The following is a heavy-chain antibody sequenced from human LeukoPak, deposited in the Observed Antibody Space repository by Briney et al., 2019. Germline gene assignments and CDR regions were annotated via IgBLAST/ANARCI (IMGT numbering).Heavy chain of an antibody. CDR2: INPNSGGT. CDR3: ARERYYGSGSYYMGPGAFDI. Sequence: ASVTVSCKASGYTFTGYYMHWVRQAPGQGLEWMGWINPNSGGTNYAQKFQGRVTMTRDTSISTAYMELSRLRSDDTAVYYCARERYYGSGSYYMGPGAFDIWGQGTMVTVSS. D-gene: IGHD3-10*01. CDR1: GYTFTGYY. J-gene: IGHJ3*02. V-gene: IGHV1-2*02.